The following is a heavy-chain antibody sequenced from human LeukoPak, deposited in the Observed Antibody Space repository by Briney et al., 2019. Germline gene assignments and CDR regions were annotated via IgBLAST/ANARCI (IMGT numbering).Heavy chain of an antibody. Sequence: KPWESLSLSCTVSGGSISSSSYYWGWIPQPPGKGLDWIGSIYYSGGTYYNPSLDSRVTRSVDTSKNQFSLRLSSVTAADTAVYYCARHAYRSGWLDFWGQGTLVTVSS. V-gene: IGHV4-39*01. CDR1: GGSISSSSYY. CDR3: ARHAYRSGWLDF. D-gene: IGHD6-19*01. J-gene: IGHJ4*02. CDR2: IYYSGGT.